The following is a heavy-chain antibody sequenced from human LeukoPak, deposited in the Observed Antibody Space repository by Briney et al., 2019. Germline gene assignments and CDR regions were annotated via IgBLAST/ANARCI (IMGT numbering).Heavy chain of an antibody. CDR3: ARHGGESLVATILHAFDI. J-gene: IGHJ3*02. D-gene: IGHD5-24*01. CDR2: IHNSGTT. V-gene: IGHV4-59*08. Sequence: SETLSLTCSVSGGSFRSYSWSWIRQPPGKGLEWIWYIHNSGTTNYKPPLKSRVIISVETTKNQFSLKLSSVTAADTAVYYCARHGGESLVATILHAFDIWGRGTMVTVSS. CDR1: GGSFRSYS.